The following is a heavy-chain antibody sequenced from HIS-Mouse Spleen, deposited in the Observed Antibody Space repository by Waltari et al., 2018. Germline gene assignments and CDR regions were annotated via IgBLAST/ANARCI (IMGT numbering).Heavy chain of an antibody. CDR2: SYYSGST. CDR3: ARGSGYDSRDY. Sequence: QLQLQESGPGLVKPSETLSLTCTVSGGSISSSSYYWGWIRQPPGKGLEWLGSSYYSGSTYANPSLKSRVTMSVDTSKNQFSLKLSSVTAADTAVYYCARGSGYDSRDYWGQGTLVTVSS. J-gene: IGHJ4*02. V-gene: IGHV4-39*07. D-gene: IGHD5-12*01. CDR1: GGSISSSSYY.